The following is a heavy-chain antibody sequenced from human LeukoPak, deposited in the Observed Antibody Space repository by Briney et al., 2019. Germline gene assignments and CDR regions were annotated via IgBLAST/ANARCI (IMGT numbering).Heavy chain of an antibody. CDR1: EFTFGNYA. CDR2: ITNSGGGA. J-gene: IGHJ4*02. V-gene: IGHV3-23*01. D-gene: IGHD3-10*01. CDR3: AKKMGTGNFYFDY. Sequence: GGSLRLSCAASEFTFGNYAMSWVRQAPGEGLQWVSSITNSGGGAYYADSVKGRFTISRDNSKNTLYLQMNSLRAEDTAVYYCAKKMGTGNFYFDYWGQGTLVTVSS.